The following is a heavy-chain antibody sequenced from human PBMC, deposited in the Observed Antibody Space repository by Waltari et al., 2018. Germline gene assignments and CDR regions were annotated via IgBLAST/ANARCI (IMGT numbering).Heavy chain of an antibody. CDR3: AKDKVXSDYVPXYYYYGMDV. CDR2: ISGSGGST. J-gene: IGHJ6*02. D-gene: IGHD4-17*01. Sequence: EVQLLESGGGLVQPGGSLRLSCAASGXTFSSYAMSWVRQAPGKGLEWVSAISGSGGSTYYADSVKGRFTISRDKSKNTLYLQMNSLRAEDTAVYYCAKDKVXSDYVPXYYYYGMDVWGQGTTVTVTS. CDR1: GXTFSSYA. V-gene: IGHV3-23*01.